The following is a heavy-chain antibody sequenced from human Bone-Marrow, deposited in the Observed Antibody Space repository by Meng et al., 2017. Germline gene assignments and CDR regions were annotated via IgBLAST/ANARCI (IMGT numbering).Heavy chain of an antibody. V-gene: IGHV3-21*01. CDR2: FSSSSSYI. Sequence: GEFLKTSCAAPGFTFISYSMNWVRQAPGKGLEWVSSFSSSSSYIYYADSVKGCFAISRDDGKNSLYLRMNNLRCEDAAAYYCARMGFGELLSPYGMDAWGQGTTVTVSS. J-gene: IGHJ6*02. CDR1: GFTFISYS. D-gene: IGHD3-10*01. CDR3: ARMGFGELLSPYGMDA.